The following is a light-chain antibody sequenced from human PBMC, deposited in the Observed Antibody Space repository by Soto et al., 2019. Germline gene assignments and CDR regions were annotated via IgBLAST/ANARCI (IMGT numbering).Light chain of an antibody. CDR1: QSISSW. CDR2: AAS. Sequence: DIQMTQSPSPLSASVGDRVTITCRASQSISSWLAWYQQKPGKAPKFLIYAASNLQSGVPSRFSGSGSGTDFTLTVNSLQPEDFATYYCQQGYTSAITFGQGTRLEIK. CDR3: QQGYTSAIT. V-gene: IGKV1-39*01. J-gene: IGKJ5*01.